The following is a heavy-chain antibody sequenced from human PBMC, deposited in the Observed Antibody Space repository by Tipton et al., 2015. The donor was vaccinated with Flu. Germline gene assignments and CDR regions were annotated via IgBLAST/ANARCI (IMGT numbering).Heavy chain of an antibody. V-gene: IGHV4-39*07. CDR2: IFHSGTT. D-gene: IGHD2-15*01. Sequence: TLSLTCTVSGGSVSSSDFYWGWVRQPPGKGPEWIGSIFHSGTTYYDLSLQSRVTISLDTSKNQFSLKMKSVTVADTAVYYCTRQVEAATRSSSWGQGTLVTVS. CDR3: TRQVEAATRSSS. J-gene: IGHJ4*02. CDR1: GGSVSSSDFY.